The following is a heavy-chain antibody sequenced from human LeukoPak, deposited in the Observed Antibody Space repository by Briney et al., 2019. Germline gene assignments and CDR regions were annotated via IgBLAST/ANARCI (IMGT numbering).Heavy chain of an antibody. CDR3: ARASTEYAVTDGFDT. D-gene: IGHD4-17*01. CDR2: VSFGSSYI. CDR1: GFTFKDYT. V-gene: IGHV3-21*06. J-gene: IGHJ5*02. Sequence: GGSLRLSCAASGFTFKDYTMNWVRRSPGKGLQWVSYVSFGSSYISYADSLKGRFTISRDDAKSSVYLEMTSLRTDDTAVYYCARASTEYAVTDGFDTWGPGTLVTVSS.